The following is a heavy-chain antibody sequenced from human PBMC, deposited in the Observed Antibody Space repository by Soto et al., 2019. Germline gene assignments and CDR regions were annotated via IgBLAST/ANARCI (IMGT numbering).Heavy chain of an antibody. D-gene: IGHD6-6*01. CDR3: TTDIEARPQSSGY. CDR1: GFSFTPSY. Sequence: EVQLVESGGDLVKPGGSLRLSCAASGFSFTPSYMNWVRQAPGKGLEWVGRIKSKSKGETTDYAAPVKGRFTISRDDSKNTLFLQMNNLQTEDTAVYYCTTDIEARPQSSGYWGQGTLVTVSS. CDR2: IKSKSKGETT. V-gene: IGHV3-15*07. J-gene: IGHJ4*02.